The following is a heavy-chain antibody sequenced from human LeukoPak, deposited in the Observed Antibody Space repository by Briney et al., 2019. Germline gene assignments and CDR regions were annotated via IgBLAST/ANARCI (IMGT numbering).Heavy chain of an antibody. J-gene: IGHJ5*02. Sequence: ASVSVSCKASVYIFTDYYVHWVRQAPGQGREWMGLINPNSGGTNFAQKFQGRVTMTRDTSITTAYMELSRLSSDDTAVYYCARGWQINSSGGFVDPWGQGTLVTVSS. D-gene: IGHD6-6*01. CDR2: INPNSGGT. CDR1: VYIFTDYY. CDR3: ARGWQINSSGGFVDP. V-gene: IGHV1-2*02.